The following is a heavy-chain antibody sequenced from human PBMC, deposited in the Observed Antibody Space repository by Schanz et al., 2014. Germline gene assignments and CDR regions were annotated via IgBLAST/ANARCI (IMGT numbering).Heavy chain of an antibody. Sequence: QVQLVQSGAEVKKPGASVKVSCKASGYTFTSYSMHWVRQAPGQGLEWMGIINLSGGNTGYAQKFQGRVTMTRNTSISTAYMELSSLRSEDTAVYYCARLGTGMAVAGSVIDSYYYYMDVWGEGTTVTVSS. CDR2: INLSGGNT. J-gene: IGHJ6*03. D-gene: IGHD6-19*01. V-gene: IGHV1-46*01. CDR3: ARLGTGMAVAGSVIDSYYYYMDV. CDR1: GYTFTSYS.